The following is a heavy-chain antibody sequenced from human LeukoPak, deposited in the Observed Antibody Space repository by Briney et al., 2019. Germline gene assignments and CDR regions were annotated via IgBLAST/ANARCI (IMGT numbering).Heavy chain of an antibody. CDR2: ISYDGSNK. CDR1: GFTFSSYG. CDR3: ARRMVNRAIDY. D-gene: IGHD2-21*01. Sequence: SGGSPRLSCAASGFTFSSYGMHWVRQAPGKGLEWVAVISYDGSNKYYADSVKGRFTISRDNSKNTLYLQMNSLRAEDTAVYYCARRMVNRAIDYWGQGTLVTVSS. V-gene: IGHV3-30*03. J-gene: IGHJ4*02.